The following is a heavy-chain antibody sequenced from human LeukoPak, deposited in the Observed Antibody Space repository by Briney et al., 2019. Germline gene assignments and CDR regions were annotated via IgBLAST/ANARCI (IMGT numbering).Heavy chain of an antibody. J-gene: IGHJ4*02. CDR1: GFTFNDYD. Sequence: GGSLRLSCAASGFTFNDYDMSWVRQAPGKGLEWVSSMSGSSGRTYYTDFVKGRLTISRDNSKNTLYLQMSSLRAEDTAIYYCAKGLQSGNSPTWGDYWGQGTLVTVSS. V-gene: IGHV3-23*01. D-gene: IGHD4-23*01. CDR3: AKGLQSGNSPTWGDY. CDR2: MSGSSGRT.